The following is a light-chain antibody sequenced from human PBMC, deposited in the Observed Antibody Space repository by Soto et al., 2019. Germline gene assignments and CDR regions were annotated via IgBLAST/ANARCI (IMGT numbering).Light chain of an antibody. CDR2: LNRDGSH. J-gene: IGLJ2*01. V-gene: IGLV4-69*01. Sequence: QSVLTQSPSASASLGASVKLTCTLSSGHSNYAIAWHQQQPEKGPRYLMKLNRDGSHSKGDGIPNRFSGSSSGAERYLTTSRLQSEDEADYYCPTWGTGIVIFGGGTKLTVL. CDR1: SGHSNYA. CDR3: PTWGTGIVI.